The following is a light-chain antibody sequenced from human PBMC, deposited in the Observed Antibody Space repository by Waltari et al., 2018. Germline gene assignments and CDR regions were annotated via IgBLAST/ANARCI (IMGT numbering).Light chain of an antibody. J-gene: IGLJ2*01. CDR3: AAWDDSLSAYVV. Sequence: QSVLTQPPSASGTPGQRVTISCSGSSSNIGSNYVYWYQQLPGTAPKLLIYRNTQRPSGVPDRVSGSKSGTSASLAISGLRSEDEADYYCAAWDDSLSAYVVFGGGTKLTVL. CDR2: RNT. V-gene: IGLV1-47*01. CDR1: SSNIGSNY.